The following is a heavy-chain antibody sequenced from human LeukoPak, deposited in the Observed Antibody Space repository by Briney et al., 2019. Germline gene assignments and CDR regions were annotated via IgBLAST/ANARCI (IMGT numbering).Heavy chain of an antibody. CDR1: GDSITSDY. Sequence: SETLSLTCTVSGDSITSDYWGWIRQPPGKGLEWIGYISASGSTNYNPSLKSRVTISVDTSKSHFYLKLNSVAATDTAIYYCARNIGWYVYDSCGQGTLVTVSS. J-gene: IGHJ4*02. CDR3: ARNIGWYVYDS. D-gene: IGHD6-19*01. CDR2: ISASGST. V-gene: IGHV4-4*09.